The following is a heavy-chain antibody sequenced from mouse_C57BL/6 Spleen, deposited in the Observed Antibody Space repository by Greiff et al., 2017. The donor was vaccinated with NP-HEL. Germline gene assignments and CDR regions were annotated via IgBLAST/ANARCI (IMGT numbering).Heavy chain of an antibody. V-gene: IGHV3-6*01. D-gene: IGHD1-1*01. CDR1: GYSITSGYY. Sequence: DVQLQESGPGLVKPSQSLSLTCSVTGYSITSGYYWNWIRQFPGNKLEWMGYISYDGSNNYNPSLKNRISITRDTSKNQFFLKLNSVTTEDTATYYCARARSSYMFAYWGQGTLVTVSA. CDR2: ISYDGSN. CDR3: ARARSSYMFAY. J-gene: IGHJ3*01.